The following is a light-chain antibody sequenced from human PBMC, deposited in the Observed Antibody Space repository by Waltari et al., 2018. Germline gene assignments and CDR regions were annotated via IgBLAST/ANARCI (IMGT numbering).Light chain of an antibody. CDR1: SSDVDSYNL. V-gene: IGLV2-23*03. CDR3: CSYVTSRTFV. CDR2: EGN. Sequence: QSVLTQPASVSGSPGQSITISCSGSSSDVDSYNLVSWYQQHPGKVPKLILYEGNKRPSGVSIRFSGSKSGDTASLTISGLQAEDEAAYYCCSYVTSRTFVFGGGTKVSVL. J-gene: IGLJ2*01.